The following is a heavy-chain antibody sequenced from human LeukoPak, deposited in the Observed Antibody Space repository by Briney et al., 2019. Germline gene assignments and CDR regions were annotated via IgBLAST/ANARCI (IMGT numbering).Heavy chain of an antibody. CDR2: ISGSGGST. V-gene: IGHV3-23*01. J-gene: IGHJ4*02. CDR3: AKDHKTYYYDSSGSPGDYFDY. Sequence: PGGSLRLSCAASGFTFSSYAMSWVRQAPRKGLEWVSAISGSGGSTYYADSVKGRFTISRDNSKNTLYLQMNSLRAEDTAVYYCAKDHKTYYYDSSGSPGDYFDYWGQGTLVTVSS. CDR1: GFTFSSYA. D-gene: IGHD3-22*01.